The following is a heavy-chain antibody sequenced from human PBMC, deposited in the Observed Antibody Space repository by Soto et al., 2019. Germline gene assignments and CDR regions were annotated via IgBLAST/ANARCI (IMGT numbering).Heavy chain of an antibody. CDR1: GFTFGDYA. CDR2: IRSKPYGGTT. Sequence: PGGSLRLSCTASGFTFGDYAMNWVRQAPGKGLEWVGFIRSKPYGGTTEYAASVKGRFTISRDDSKSIAYLQMNNLKTEDTAVYCCSSLYGSGTFDYWGQGTLVTVSS. CDR3: SSLYGSGTFDY. V-gene: IGHV3-49*04. D-gene: IGHD3-10*01. J-gene: IGHJ4*02.